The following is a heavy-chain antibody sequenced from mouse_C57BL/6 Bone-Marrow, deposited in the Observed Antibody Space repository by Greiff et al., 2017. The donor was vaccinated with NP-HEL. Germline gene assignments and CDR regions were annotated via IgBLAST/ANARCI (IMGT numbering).Heavy chain of an antibody. V-gene: IGHV2-6-1*01. CDR2: IWSDGST. D-gene: IGHD1-3*01. Sequence: VQLQESGPGLVAPSQSLSITCTVSGFSLTSYGVHWVRQPPGKGLEWLVVIWSDGSTTYNSALKSRLSISKDNSKSQVFLKMNSLQTDDTAMYYCARHKGGSFYAMDYWGQGTSVTVSS. CDR3: ARHKGGSFYAMDY. CDR1: GFSLTSYG. J-gene: IGHJ4*01.